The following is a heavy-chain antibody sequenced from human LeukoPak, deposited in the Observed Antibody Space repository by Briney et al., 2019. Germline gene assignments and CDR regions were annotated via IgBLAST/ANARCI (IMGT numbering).Heavy chain of an antibody. CDR2: ISSSSSYI. Sequence: TGGSLRLSCAASGFTFSSYSMNWVRQAPGKGLEWVSSISSSSSYIYYADSVKGRFTISRDNAKNSLYLQMNSLRAEDTAVYYCARDPVRSSSWPNWFDPRGQGTLVTVSS. D-gene: IGHD6-13*01. CDR3: ARDPVRSSSWPNWFDP. V-gene: IGHV3-21*01. J-gene: IGHJ5*02. CDR1: GFTFSSYS.